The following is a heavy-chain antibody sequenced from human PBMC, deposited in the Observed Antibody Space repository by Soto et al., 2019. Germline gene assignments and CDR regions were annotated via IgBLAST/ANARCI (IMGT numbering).Heavy chain of an antibody. J-gene: IGHJ6*02. CDR1: GFTFSDYY. CDR2: ISSSGSTI. V-gene: IGHV3-11*01. CDR3: ARDGQWLAYYYYGMDV. D-gene: IGHD6-19*01. Sequence: GSLRLSCAASGFTFSDYYMSWIRQAPGKGLEWVSYISSSGSTIYYADSVKGRFTISRDNAKNSLYLQMNSLRAEDTAVYYCARDGQWLAYYYYGMDVWGQGTAVTVSS.